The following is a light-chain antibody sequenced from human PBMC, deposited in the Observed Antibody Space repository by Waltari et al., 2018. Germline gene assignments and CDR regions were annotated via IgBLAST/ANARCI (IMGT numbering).Light chain of an antibody. CDR2: TSS. J-gene: IGKJ1*01. CDR3: QQSHSFPWT. CDR1: QGIGTW. V-gene: IGKV1-12*01. Sequence: DIQMTQSPSSVSASVGNRVTITCRASQGIGTWLAWYQQKPGKAPRLLIYTSSGLRDGVPSRFSGSESGTDFTLTINSLQPEDFAIYYCQQSHSFPWTFGQGTRVDIK.